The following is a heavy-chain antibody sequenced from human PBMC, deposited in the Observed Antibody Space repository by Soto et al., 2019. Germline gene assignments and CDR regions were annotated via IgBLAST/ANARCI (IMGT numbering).Heavy chain of an antibody. D-gene: IGHD3-10*01. J-gene: IGHJ4*02. CDR2: IWYDGSNK. Sequence: QVQLVESGGGVVQPGRSLRLSCAASGFTFSSYGMHWVRQAPGKGLEWVAVIWYDGSNKYYAESVKGRFTISRDNSKNTLYLQMNSLRAEDTAVYYCARGSGYYGSGSDYWGQGTLVTVSS. CDR3: ARGSGYYGSGSDY. V-gene: IGHV3-33*01. CDR1: GFTFSSYG.